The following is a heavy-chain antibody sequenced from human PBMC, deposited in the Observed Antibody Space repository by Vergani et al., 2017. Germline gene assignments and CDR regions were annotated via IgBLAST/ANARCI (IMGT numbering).Heavy chain of an antibody. V-gene: IGHV5-51*01. Sequence: EVQLVQSGAEVKKPGESLKISCQISGYSFTNYWIGWVRQMPGKGLEWMGIIHPADSDTRYSLSFQGQVTISVDKSISTAYLQRSSLRASDSAMYYCARLYGRDSSGSKYFDYWGQGTLVTVSS. CDR2: IHPADSDT. CDR1: GYSFTNYW. J-gene: IGHJ4*02. D-gene: IGHD3-22*01. CDR3: ARLYGRDSSGSKYFDY.